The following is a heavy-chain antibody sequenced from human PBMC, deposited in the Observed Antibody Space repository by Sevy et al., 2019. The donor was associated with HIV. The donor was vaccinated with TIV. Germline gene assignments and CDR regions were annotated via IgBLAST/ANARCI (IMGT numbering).Heavy chain of an antibody. V-gene: IGHV3-23*01. CDR3: AKDYYDSSGYYPMDAFDI. D-gene: IGHD3-22*01. CDR2: ISGSGGST. J-gene: IGHJ3*02. CDR1: GFTFRTYA. Sequence: GGSLRLSCAASGFTFRTYAMNWVRQAPGKGLEWVSGISGSGGSTYYADSVKGRFTISRDNSKNTLYLQMNSLRAEDTAVYYCAKDYYDSSGYYPMDAFDIWGRGTMVTVSS.